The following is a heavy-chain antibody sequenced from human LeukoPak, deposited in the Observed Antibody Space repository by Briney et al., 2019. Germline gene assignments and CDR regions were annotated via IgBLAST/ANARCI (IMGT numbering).Heavy chain of an antibody. D-gene: IGHD6-19*01. CDR3: ASFSAWTHY. V-gene: IGHV3-23*01. CDR1: GFTFSSYD. J-gene: IGHJ4*02. CDR2: ISPSTNGK. Sequence: GGSLRLSCAASGFTFSSYDMSWVRQAPGKGLEWVSSISPSTNGKTYADSVKGRFTISTDNAKNTLYLQMNSLRAEDTAVYYCASFSAWTHYWGQGTLVTVSS.